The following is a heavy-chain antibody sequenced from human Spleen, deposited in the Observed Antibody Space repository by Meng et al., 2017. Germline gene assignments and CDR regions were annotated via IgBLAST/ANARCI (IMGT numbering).Heavy chain of an antibody. V-gene: IGHV3-74*01. CDR1: GFTISSYW. CDR2: VNTDGSAT. J-gene: IGHJ6*02. CDR3: ARTPYYYGMDV. Sequence: GESLKISCAASGFTISSYWMNWVRQAPGKGLVWVSRVNTDGSATSNADSVKGRFTISGDNVKNTLYLQMSSLRAEDTAVYYCARTPYYYGMDVWGQGTTVTVSS.